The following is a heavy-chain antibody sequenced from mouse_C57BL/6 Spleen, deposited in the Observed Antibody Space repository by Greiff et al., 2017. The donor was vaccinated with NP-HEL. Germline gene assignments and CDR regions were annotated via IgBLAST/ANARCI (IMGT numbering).Heavy chain of an antibody. V-gene: IGHV1-15*01. CDR2: IDPETGGT. CDR1: GYTFTDYE. D-gene: IGHD4-1*02. CDR3: TNWAVRFAY. J-gene: IGHJ3*01. Sequence: VQGVESGAELVRPGASVTLSCKASGYTFTDYEMHWVKQTPVHGLEWIGAIDPETGGTAYNQKFKGKAILTADKSSSTAYMELRSLTSEDSAVYYCTNWAVRFAYWGQGTLVTVSA.